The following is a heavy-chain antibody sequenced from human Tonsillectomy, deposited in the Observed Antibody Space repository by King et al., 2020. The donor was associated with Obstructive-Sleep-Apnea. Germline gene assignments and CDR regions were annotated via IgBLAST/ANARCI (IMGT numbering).Heavy chain of an antibody. CDR1: GFTFSSYA. J-gene: IGHJ3*02. CDR3: AKDYCSSTSCPDAFDI. V-gene: IGHV3-23*04. CDR2: ISGSGGST. D-gene: IGHD2-2*01. Sequence: QLVQSGGGLVQPGGSLRLSCADSGFTFSSYAMSWVLQAPGKGLEWVSAISGSGGSTYYADSVKGRFTIARDNSKNSRDLQMNSLRAEETAVYYCAKDYCSSTSCPDAFDIWGQGTMVTVSS.